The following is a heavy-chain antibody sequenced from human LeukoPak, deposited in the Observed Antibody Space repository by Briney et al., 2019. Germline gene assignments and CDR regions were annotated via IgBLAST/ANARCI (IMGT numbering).Heavy chain of an antibody. Sequence: SETLSLTCAVYGGSFSGYYWSWIRQPPGKGLEWIGEINHSGSTNYNPSLKSRVTISVDTSKNQFSLKLSSVTAADTAVYYCARPYCSSTSCYASHSHYYMDVWGKGTTVTISS. CDR2: INHSGST. V-gene: IGHV4-34*01. J-gene: IGHJ6*03. D-gene: IGHD2-2*01. CDR1: GGSFSGYY. CDR3: ARPYCSSTSCYASHSHYYMDV.